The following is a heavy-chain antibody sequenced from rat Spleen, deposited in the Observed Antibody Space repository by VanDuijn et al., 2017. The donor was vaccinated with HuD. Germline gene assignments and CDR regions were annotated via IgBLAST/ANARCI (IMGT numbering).Heavy chain of an antibody. CDR2: INTGGGNT. Sequence: EVQLVESGGGLVQPGRSLKLSCAASGFTFNSFAMAWVRQAPTKGLEWVASINTGGGNTYYRDSVKGRFTISRDNAKNTLFLQMDSLRSEDTATYFCARETGYNSYFDYWGQGVMVTVSS. CDR3: ARETGYNSYFDY. V-gene: IGHV5S13*01. CDR1: GFTFNSFA. J-gene: IGHJ2*01. D-gene: IGHD1-4*01.